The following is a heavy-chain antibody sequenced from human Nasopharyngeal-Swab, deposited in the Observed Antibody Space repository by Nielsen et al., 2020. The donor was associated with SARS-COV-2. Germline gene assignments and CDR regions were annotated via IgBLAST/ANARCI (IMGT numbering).Heavy chain of an antibody. V-gene: IGHV4-39*01. CDR3: AGGSIVVVPAAVHHYFDY. CDR2: IYYSGST. J-gene: IGHJ4*02. CDR1: GGSISSSSYY. D-gene: IGHD2-2*01. Sequence: SETLSLTCTVSGGSISSSSYYWGWIRQPPGKGLEWIGSIYYSGSTYYNPSLKSRVTISVDTSKNQFSLKLSSVTAADTAVYYCAGGSIVVVPAAVHHYFDYWGQGTLVTVSS.